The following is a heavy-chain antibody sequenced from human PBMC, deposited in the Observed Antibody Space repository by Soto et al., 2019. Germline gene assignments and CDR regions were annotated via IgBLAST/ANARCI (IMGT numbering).Heavy chain of an antibody. CDR1: GGSISSYY. V-gene: IGHV4-59*01. CDR3: ARVVVVPAAMKLDYYYYYMDV. Sequence: QVQLQESGPGLVKPSETLSLTCTVSGGSISSYYWSWIRQPPGKGLEWIGYIYYSGSTNYNPSLKRRGTLSVDTSKNQFSLKLSSVTAADTAVYYCARVVVVPAAMKLDYYYYYMDVWGKGTTVTVSS. J-gene: IGHJ6*03. D-gene: IGHD2-2*01. CDR2: IYYSGST.